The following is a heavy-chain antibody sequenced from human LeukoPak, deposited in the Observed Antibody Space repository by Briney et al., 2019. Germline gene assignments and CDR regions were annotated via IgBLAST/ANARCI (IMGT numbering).Heavy chain of an antibody. Sequence: GESLKISCKGSGYSFTSYWIAWVRQMPGKGLEWMGIIYPGDSDTRYSPSFQGQVTISVDKSISTAFLQWSSLKASDTAMYYCARPQTIAALGYWYFDLWGRGTLVTVSS. CDR3: ARPQTIAALGYWYFDL. J-gene: IGHJ2*01. D-gene: IGHD6-13*01. CDR2: IYPGDSDT. CDR1: GYSFTSYW. V-gene: IGHV5-51*01.